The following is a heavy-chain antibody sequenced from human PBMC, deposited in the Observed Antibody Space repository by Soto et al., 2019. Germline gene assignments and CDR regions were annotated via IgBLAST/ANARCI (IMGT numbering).Heavy chain of an antibody. CDR3: ARIGGYHGTLDY. V-gene: IGHV4-59*01. Sequence: PSETLSLTCSVSGVSISSYFWSSIRQAPGRGLEWIGYTYHRGSTNYSPSLKSRVAISLDTSENQFSLKVNSVTAADTAVYYCARIGGYHGTLDYWGQGTPVTVSS. J-gene: IGHJ4*02. CDR2: TYHRGST. D-gene: IGHD6-25*01. CDR1: GVSISSYF.